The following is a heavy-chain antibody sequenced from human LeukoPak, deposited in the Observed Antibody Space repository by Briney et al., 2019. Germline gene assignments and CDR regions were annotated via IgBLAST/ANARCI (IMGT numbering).Heavy chain of an antibody. CDR1: GYTFSGTGWY. CDR2: IYPYTGAT. CDR3: ARDGPAQMVDFDY. V-gene: IGHV1-2*02. J-gene: IGHJ4*02. D-gene: IGHD3-10*01. Sequence: ASVKVSCKASGYTFSGTGWYLYWLRQAPGQWLECMGWIYPYTGATHYAQKFQGRVAMTRDTSISTAYMELSRLRPDDTAVYYCARDGPAQMVDFDYWGQGTLVTVSS.